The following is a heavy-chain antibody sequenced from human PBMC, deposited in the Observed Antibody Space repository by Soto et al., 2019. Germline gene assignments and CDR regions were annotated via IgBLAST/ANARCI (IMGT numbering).Heavy chain of an antibody. V-gene: IGHV4-59*08. Sequence: PSETLSLTCTVSGGSISSYYWSWIRQPPGKGLEWIGYIYYSGSTNYNPSLKSRVTISVDTSKNQFSLKLSSVTAADTAVYYCARLGYCSGGSCDMYYYYYYMDVWAKGNTVPVSS. J-gene: IGHJ6*03. CDR2: IYYSGST. CDR3: ARLGYCSGGSCDMYYYYYYMDV. CDR1: GGSISSYY. D-gene: IGHD2-15*01.